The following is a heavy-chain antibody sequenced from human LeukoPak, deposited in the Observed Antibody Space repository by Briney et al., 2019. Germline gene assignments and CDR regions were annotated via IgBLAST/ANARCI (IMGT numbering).Heavy chain of an antibody. CDR3: ARLHADTTMTPYYYYIYV. D-gene: IGHD5-18*01. CDR2: IYYSGST. CDR1: GGSISGYY. J-gene: IGHJ6*03. V-gene: IGHV4-59*08. Sequence: SETLSLTCTVPGGSISGYYWSWIRQPPGKGLEWIGYIYYSGSTNYNPSLKSRVTISVDTSKNQFSLKLSSVTAADTAVYYCARLHADTTMTPYYYYIYVWGKGTTVTVSS.